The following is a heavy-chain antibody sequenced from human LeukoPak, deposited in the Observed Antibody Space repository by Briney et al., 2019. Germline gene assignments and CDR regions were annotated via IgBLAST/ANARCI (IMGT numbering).Heavy chain of an antibody. CDR1: GFTFTSSA. Sequence: SVKVSCKASGFTFTSSAMQWVRQARGQRLEWIGWIVVGSGNTNYAQKFQERVTITRDMSTSTAYMELSSLRSEDTAVYYCAAGPTDYDFWSGYYPPIFDYWGQGTLVTVSS. V-gene: IGHV1-58*02. D-gene: IGHD3-3*01. J-gene: IGHJ4*02. CDR2: IVVGSGNT. CDR3: AAGPTDYDFWSGYYPPIFDY.